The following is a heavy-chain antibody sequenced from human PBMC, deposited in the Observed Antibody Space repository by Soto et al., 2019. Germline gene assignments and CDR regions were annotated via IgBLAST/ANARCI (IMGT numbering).Heavy chain of an antibody. D-gene: IGHD3-3*01. CDR3: ARDRRGYYDFWSGSYYYGMDV. Sequence: SETLSLTCTVSGGSISSYYWSWIRQPPGKGLEWIGYIYYSGSTNYNPSLKSRVTISADTSKNQFSLKLSSVTAADTAVYYCARDRRGYYDFWSGSYYYGMDVWGQGTTVTVSS. V-gene: IGHV4-59*12. J-gene: IGHJ6*02. CDR1: GGSISSYY. CDR2: IYYSGST.